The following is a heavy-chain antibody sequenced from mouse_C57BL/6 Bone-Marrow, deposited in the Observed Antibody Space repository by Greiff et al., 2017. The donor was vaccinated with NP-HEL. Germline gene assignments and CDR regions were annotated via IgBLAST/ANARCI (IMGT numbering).Heavy chain of an antibody. D-gene: IGHD1-1*01. Sequence: EVQVVESGGGLVKPGGSLKLSCAASGFTFSSYAMSWVRQTPEKRLEWVATISDGGSYTYYPDNVKGRFTISRDNAKNNLYLQMSHLKSEDTAMYYCARVDGSSLFAYWGQGTLVTVSA. V-gene: IGHV5-4*01. CDR1: GFTFSSYA. J-gene: IGHJ3*01. CDR2: ISDGGSYT. CDR3: ARVDGSSLFAY.